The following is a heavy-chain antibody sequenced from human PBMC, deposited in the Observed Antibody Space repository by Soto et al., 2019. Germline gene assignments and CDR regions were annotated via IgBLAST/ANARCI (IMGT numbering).Heavy chain of an antibody. CDR1: GFTFSSYS. CDR3: ARDPTQLRGFLEWLLYHYFDY. CDR2: ISSSSSTI. V-gene: IGHV3-48*01. Sequence: GGSLRLSCAASGFTFSSYSMNWVRQAPGKGLEWVSYISSSSSTIYYADSVKGRFTISRDNAKNSLYLQMNSLRAEDTAVYYCARDPTQLRGFLEWLLYHYFDYWGQGTLVTVSS. D-gene: IGHD3-3*01. J-gene: IGHJ4*02.